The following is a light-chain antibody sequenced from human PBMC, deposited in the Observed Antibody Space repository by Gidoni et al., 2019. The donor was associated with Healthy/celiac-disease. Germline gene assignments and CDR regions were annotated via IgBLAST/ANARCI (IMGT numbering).Light chain of an antibody. V-gene: IGKV3-15*01. J-gene: IGKJ1*01. CDR3: QQYNNWWT. CDR1: QSVSSN. CDR2: GAS. Sequence: IVMTQSPATLSVSPGERATLSCRASQSVSSNLAWYQQKPGQAPRLLIHGASTRATGIPARFSGSGSGTEFTLTISSLQSEDFAVYYCQQYNNWWTFGQGTKVEIK.